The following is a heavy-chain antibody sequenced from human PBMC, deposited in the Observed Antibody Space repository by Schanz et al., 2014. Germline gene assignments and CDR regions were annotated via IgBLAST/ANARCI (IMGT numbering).Heavy chain of an antibody. V-gene: IGHV1-69*02. J-gene: IGHJ5*02. D-gene: IGHD3-10*01. Sequence: QVQLLQSGAEVKKPGSSVKVSCKASGGTFSSYTISWVRQAPGQGLEWMGRIIPILGIANYAQKFQGRVTITADKSTFTAYMDVSSLRSEDTAVYYCARKAPDYYASGSKNWFGPWGQGTLVTVSS. CDR2: IIPILGIA. CDR3: ARKAPDYYASGSKNWFGP. CDR1: GGTFSSYT.